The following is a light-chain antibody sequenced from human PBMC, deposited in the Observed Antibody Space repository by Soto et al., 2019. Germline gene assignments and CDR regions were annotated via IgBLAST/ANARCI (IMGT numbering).Light chain of an antibody. V-gene: IGKV3-20*01. J-gene: IGKJ4*01. CDR1: QSVSSSY. Sequence: EIVLTQSPATLSLSPGERATLSCRASQSVSSSYLAWYQQKPGQAPRLLIYGTSSRATGIPDRFSGSGSGTDFTLTISSLQSEDFAVYFCQQYNIWPPLTFGGGTKVDIK. CDR3: QQYNIWPPLT. CDR2: GTS.